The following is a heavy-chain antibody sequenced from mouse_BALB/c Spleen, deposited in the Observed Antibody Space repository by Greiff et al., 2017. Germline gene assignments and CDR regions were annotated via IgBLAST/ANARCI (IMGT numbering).Heavy chain of an antibody. D-gene: IGHD1-2*01. J-gene: IGHJ4*01. CDR2: INPYNDGT. Sequence: EVQLQQSGPELVKPGASVKMSCKASGYTFTSYVMHWVKQKPGQGLEWIGYINPYNDGTKYNEKFKGKATLTSDKSSSTAYMELSSLTSEDSAVYYCAREEYYGSPRAMDYWGQGTSVTVSS. CDR1: GYTFTSYV. V-gene: IGHV1-14*01. CDR3: AREEYYGSPRAMDY.